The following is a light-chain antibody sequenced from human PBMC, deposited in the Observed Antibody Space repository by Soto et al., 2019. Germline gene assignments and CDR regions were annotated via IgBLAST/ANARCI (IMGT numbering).Light chain of an antibody. CDR2: AAS. CDR3: QQAHTFPWT. V-gene: IGKV1-12*01. CDR1: QDISTR. J-gene: IGKJ1*01. Sequence: DIQLTQSPSSVSASVGDRVTITYRASQDISTRLAWYQQKPGTAPKLLIYAASTSGSGVPSRFSGSGSGTDFSLTVSSLQSEDFATYFCQQAHTFPWTFGQGTKLDIK.